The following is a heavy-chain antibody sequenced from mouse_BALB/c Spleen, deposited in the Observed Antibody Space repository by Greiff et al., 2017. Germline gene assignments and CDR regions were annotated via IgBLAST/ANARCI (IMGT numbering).Heavy chain of an antibody. CDR3: TRESHEGFAY. Sequence: QVQLQQSGAELVKPGASVKLSCKASGYTFTSYYMYWVKQRPGQGLEWIGEINPSNGGTNFNEKFKSKATLTVDKSSSTAYMQLSSLTSEDSAVYYCTRESHEGFAYWGQGTLVTVSA. V-gene: IGHV1S81*02. CDR1: GYTFTSYY. D-gene: IGHD6-1*01. CDR2: INPSNGGT. J-gene: IGHJ3*01.